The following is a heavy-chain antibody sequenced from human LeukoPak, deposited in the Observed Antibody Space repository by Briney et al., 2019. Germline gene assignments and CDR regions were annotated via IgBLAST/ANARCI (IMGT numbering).Heavy chain of an antibody. CDR2: ISGSGGST. D-gene: IGHD4-17*01. V-gene: IGHV3-23*01. CDR1: GFTFSSYA. CDR3: AKDKPLGDATPQYFGY. Sequence: GGSLRLSCAASGFTFSSYAMSWVRQAPGKGLEWVSAISGSGGSTYYADSVKGWFTISRDNSKNTLYLQMNSLRAEDTAVYYCAKDKPLGDATPQYFGYWGQGTLVTVSS. J-gene: IGHJ4*02.